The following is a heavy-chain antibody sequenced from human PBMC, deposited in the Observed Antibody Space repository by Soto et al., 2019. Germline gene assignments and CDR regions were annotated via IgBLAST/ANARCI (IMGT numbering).Heavy chain of an antibody. V-gene: IGHV4-31*03. J-gene: IGHJ5*01. CDR1: GGSISSGGYY. Sequence: SETLSLTCTVAGGSISSGGYYWSWIRQHPVTGLEWIGHISYSGSTYYNTSLKSRVTISVDTSRNQFSLRLSSVTAADTAVYYCASISAGSSAYWFDPWGPGTLVTVS. CDR3: ASISAGSSAYWFDP. D-gene: IGHD6-13*01. CDR2: ISYSGST.